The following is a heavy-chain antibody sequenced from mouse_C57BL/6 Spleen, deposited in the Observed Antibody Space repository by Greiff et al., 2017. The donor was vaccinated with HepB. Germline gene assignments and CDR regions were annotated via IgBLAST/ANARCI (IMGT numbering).Heavy chain of an antibody. J-gene: IGHJ2*01. CDR1: GYTFTDHT. D-gene: IGHD1-1*01. V-gene: IGHV1-78*01. CDR3: ARGDYGSSPRGY. Sequence: VKVVESDAELVKPGASVKISCKVSGYTFTDHTIHWMKQRPEQGLEWIGYIYPRDGSTKYNEKFKGKATLTADKSSSTAYMQLNSLTSEDSAVYFCARGDYGSSPRGYWGQGTTLTVSS. CDR2: IYPRDGST.